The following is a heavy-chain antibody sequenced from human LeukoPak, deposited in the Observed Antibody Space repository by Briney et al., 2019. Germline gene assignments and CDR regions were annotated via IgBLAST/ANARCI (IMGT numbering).Heavy chain of an antibody. CDR3: AREAYYYDSSGYYDY. Sequence: GGSLRLSCAASGFTVSSNYMSWVRQAPGKGLEWVSVIYSGGSTYYADSVKGRFTISRDNSKNTLYLQMNSLRAEDTAVYYCAREAYYYDSSGYYDYWGQGTLVTVSS. D-gene: IGHD3-22*01. J-gene: IGHJ4*02. CDR2: IYSGGST. V-gene: IGHV3-66*01. CDR1: GFTVSSNY.